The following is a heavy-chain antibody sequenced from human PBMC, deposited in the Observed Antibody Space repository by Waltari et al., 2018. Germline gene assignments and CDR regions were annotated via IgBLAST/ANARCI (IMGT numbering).Heavy chain of an antibody. CDR1: GYTFTDYY. Sequence: EVQLVQSGAEVKKPGATVKISCKVSGYTFTDYYMHWVQQAPGQGLEWMGLVDPEDGETIYAEKFQGRVTITADTSTDTAYMELSSLRSEDTAVYYCATATGTTTQYYYYGMDVWGQGTTVTVSS. V-gene: IGHV1-69-2*01. J-gene: IGHJ6*02. D-gene: IGHD3-10*01. CDR3: ATATGTTTQYYYYGMDV. CDR2: VDPEDGET.